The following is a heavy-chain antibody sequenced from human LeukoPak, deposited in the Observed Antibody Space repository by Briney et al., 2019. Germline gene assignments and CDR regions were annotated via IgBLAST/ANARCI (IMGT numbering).Heavy chain of an antibody. Sequence: PGGSLRLYCAASGFTFSSYEMNWLRQAPGKGLEWVSYVSSSSTIYYADSVKGRFTISRDNAKNSLYLQMNRLRAEDTAVYYCARDVLRFLEWLAYMGVWGKGTTVTVSS. CDR2: VSSSSTI. D-gene: IGHD3-3*01. CDR1: GFTFSSYE. V-gene: IGHV3-48*03. J-gene: IGHJ6*03. CDR3: ARDVLRFLEWLAYMGV.